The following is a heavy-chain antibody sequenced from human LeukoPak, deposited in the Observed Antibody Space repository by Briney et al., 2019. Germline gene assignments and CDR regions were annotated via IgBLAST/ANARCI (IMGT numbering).Heavy chain of an antibody. CDR3: AKVPDSGSYYDGFDY. D-gene: IGHD1-26*01. CDR1: GFTFSSYG. CDR2: IRYDGSNK. J-gene: IGHJ4*02. V-gene: IGHV3-30*02. Sequence: GGSLRLSCAASGFTFSSYGMHWVRQAPGKGLEWVAFIRYDGSNKYYADSVKGRFTISRDNSKNTLYLQMNSLRAEDTAVYYCAKVPDSGSYYDGFDYWGQGTLVTVSS.